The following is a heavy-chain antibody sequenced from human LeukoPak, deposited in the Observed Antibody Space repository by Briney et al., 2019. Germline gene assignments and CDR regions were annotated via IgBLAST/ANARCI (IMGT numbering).Heavy chain of an antibody. CDR3: ARASVGIAADDY. Sequence: ASVKVSCKASGGTFSSYAISWVRQAPGQGLKWMGGIIPIFGTANYAQKFQGRVTITADESTSTAYMELSSLRSEDTAVYYCARASVGIAADDYWGQGTLVTVSS. J-gene: IGHJ4*02. D-gene: IGHD6-13*01. CDR1: GGTFSSYA. V-gene: IGHV1-69*01. CDR2: IIPIFGTA.